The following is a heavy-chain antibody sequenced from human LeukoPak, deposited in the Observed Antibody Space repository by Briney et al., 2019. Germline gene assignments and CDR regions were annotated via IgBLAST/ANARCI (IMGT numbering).Heavy chain of an antibody. CDR1: GGSISSDY. Sequence: SETLSLTCIVSGGSISSDYWSWIRQPAGKGLEWIGRIYSSGSANYNPSLKSRVTMSVDTSKNQFSLKLSSVTAADTAVYYCARVGPHYYDSSGYYPGAFDIWGQGTMVIVS. D-gene: IGHD3-22*01. CDR2: IYSSGSA. J-gene: IGHJ3*02. V-gene: IGHV4-4*07. CDR3: ARVGPHYYDSSGYYPGAFDI.